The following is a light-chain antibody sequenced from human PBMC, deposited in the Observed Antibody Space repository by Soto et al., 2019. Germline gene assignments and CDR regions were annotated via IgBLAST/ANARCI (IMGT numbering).Light chain of an antibody. CDR3: ASYTSSRLWV. V-gene: IGLV2-14*01. Sequence: QSALTQPASVSGSPGQSITISCTGTSGDVGGYNFVSWFQQHPDKAPKLIIYEVSYRPSGVSNRFSGSKSGNTASLTISGHQAEDEADYYCASYTSSRLWVFGGGTKLTVL. CDR1: SGDVGGYNF. CDR2: EVS. J-gene: IGLJ3*02.